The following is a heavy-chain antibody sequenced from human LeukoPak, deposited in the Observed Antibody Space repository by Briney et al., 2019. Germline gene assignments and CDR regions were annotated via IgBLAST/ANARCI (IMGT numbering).Heavy chain of an antibody. CDR2: IWYDASIK. CDR3: AGDTAARKIDS. Sequence: PGGSLRLSCAASGFSFSSYGMHWVRQAPGKGLEWMAVIWYDASIKYFADSVKGRFTISRDNSKNTVYLQMNSLRAEDTAVYYCAGDTAARKIDSWGQGTLVTVSS. V-gene: IGHV3-33*01. CDR1: GFSFSSYG. D-gene: IGHD6-6*01. J-gene: IGHJ4*02.